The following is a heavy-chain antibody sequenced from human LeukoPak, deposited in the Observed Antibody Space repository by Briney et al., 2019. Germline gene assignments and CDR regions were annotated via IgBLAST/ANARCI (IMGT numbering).Heavy chain of an antibody. J-gene: IGHJ4*02. CDR1: GFTFSDYS. CDR2: ISSSSNSI. V-gene: IGHV3-48*01. D-gene: IGHD5-18*01. Sequence: GGSLRLSCAASGFTFSDYSTNWVRQAPGKGLEWISYISSSSNSIYYADSVKGRFTISRDNAKNSLYLQMNSLRAEDTAVYYCLRYNYGYYFDYWGQGTLVTVSS. CDR3: LRYNYGYYFDY.